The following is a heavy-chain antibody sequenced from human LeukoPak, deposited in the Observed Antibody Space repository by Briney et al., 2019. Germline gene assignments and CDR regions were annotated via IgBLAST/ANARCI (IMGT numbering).Heavy chain of an antibody. Sequence: GGSLRLSCVGPGFTFSSYWMTWVRQAPGKGLEWVAHRKDDGSEIYSVDSVKGRFTISRDNAKNSLYLQMSSLRAEDTAVYCGARARIDYWGQGTLVTVSS. J-gene: IGHJ4*02. CDR2: RKDDGSEI. D-gene: IGHD1-14*01. CDR1: GFTFSSYW. CDR3: ARARIDY. V-gene: IGHV3-7*04.